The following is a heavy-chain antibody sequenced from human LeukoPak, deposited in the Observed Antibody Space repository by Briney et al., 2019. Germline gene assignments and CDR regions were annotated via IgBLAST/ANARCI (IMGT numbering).Heavy chain of an antibody. D-gene: IGHD1-1*01. Sequence: PGGSLRLSCAASGFTFSDYYMIWIRQAPGKGLEWVANIKHDGSETSYVDSVRGRFTISRDNAKSSLYLQMNSLRADDTAVYYCATDPFSIDLERGGLGNYWGQGTLVTVSS. CDR1: GFTFSDYY. CDR3: ATDPFSIDLERGGLGNY. V-gene: IGHV3-7*01. CDR2: IKHDGSET. J-gene: IGHJ4*02.